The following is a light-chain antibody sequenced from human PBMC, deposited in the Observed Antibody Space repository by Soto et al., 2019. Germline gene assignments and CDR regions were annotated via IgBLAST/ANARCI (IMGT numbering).Light chain of an antibody. Sequence: QSVLTQPPSVSAAPGQKVIISCSGRSSNIGDNYVSWYQQLPGTAPKLLIFDNNQRPSGIPDRFSGSKSGTSATLGITGLQTGDEADYYCGTWDNSLSARVFGGGTKLTVL. CDR3: GTWDNSLSARV. V-gene: IGLV1-51*01. J-gene: IGLJ3*02. CDR1: SSNIGDNY. CDR2: DNN.